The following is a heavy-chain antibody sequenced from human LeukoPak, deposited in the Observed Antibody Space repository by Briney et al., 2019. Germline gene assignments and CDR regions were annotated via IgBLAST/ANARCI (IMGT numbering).Heavy chain of an antibody. CDR2: INDSGRI. J-gene: IGHJ6*03. V-gene: IGHV4-34*01. Sequence: SETLSLTCAVYRGSFSNYYWSWIRQPPGKGLEWIGEINDSGRINYNPSIMSRVTVSVDTSKNQFSLRLNSVIDTDTAVYYCARRWNYGRDYYIDVWGNGATVSVSS. CDR1: RGSFSNYY. CDR3: ARRWNYGRDYYIDV. D-gene: IGHD1-7*01.